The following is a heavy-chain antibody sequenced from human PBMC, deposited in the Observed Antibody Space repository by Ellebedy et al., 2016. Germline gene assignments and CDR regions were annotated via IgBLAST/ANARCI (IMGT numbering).Heavy chain of an antibody. J-gene: IGHJ6*02. CDR2: IFSDGNT. CDR1: GFTVSTNY. D-gene: IGHD3-10*01. CDR3: AKDPMVRGDSGV. V-gene: IGHV3-53*01. Sequence: GGSLRLSCAASGFTVSTNYMKWVRQAPGKGLEWVSAIFSDGNTYYADSVKGRFTISRENSKNTLYLQMNSLRAEDTAVYYCAKDPMVRGDSGVWGQGTTVTVSS.